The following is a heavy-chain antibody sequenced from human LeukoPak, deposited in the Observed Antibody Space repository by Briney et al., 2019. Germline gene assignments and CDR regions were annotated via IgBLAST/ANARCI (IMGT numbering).Heavy chain of an antibody. Sequence: PSETLSLTCAVYGGSFSGYYWSWIRQPPGKGLEWIGEINHSGSTNYNPSLKSRVTISVDTSKNQFSLKLSSVTAADTAVYYCARALLVGATKCYFDYWGQGTLVTVSS. CDR2: INHSGST. J-gene: IGHJ4*02. CDR1: GGSFSGYY. D-gene: IGHD1-26*01. V-gene: IGHV4-34*01. CDR3: ARALLVGATKCYFDY.